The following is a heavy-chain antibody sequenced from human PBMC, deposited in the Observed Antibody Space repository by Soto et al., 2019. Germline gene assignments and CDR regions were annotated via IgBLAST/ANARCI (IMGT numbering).Heavy chain of an antibody. D-gene: IGHD3-10*01. CDR2: IATYNRNK. J-gene: IGHJ5*02. Sequence: HLVQSGPEVKQPGASVTVSCKTSGDTFTNFGLSWVRQAPGQGLEWMGWIATYNRNKDYAQKCQCRITPTTDTSTSTDYMELKSLGYDDTAVYYCARVIRGVVNWFDPWGQGTLVTVSS. V-gene: IGHV1-18*01. CDR3: ARVIRGVVNWFDP. CDR1: GDTFTNFG.